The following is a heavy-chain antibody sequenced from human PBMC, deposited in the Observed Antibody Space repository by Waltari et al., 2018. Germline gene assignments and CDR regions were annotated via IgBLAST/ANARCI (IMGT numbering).Heavy chain of an antibody. D-gene: IGHD4-17*01. V-gene: IGHV3-21*03. J-gene: IGHJ4*02. CDR3: ARALTTPNDY. CDR1: GFTISSFG. CDR2: TTNSNTYI. Sequence: EVQLVESGGGLVKPGGSLRLSCAASGFTISSFGMSWVRQAPGKGLEWVSTTTNSNTYIYYADSVKGRFTVSIDNAKNSLYLQRNSLRADDTAVYFCARALTTPNDYWGQGTLVTVSS.